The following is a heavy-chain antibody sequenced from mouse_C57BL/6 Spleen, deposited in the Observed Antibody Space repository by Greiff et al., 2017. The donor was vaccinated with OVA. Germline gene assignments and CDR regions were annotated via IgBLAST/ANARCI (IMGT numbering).Heavy chain of an antibody. V-gene: IGHV1-81*01. D-gene: IGHD1-1*01. J-gene: IGHJ2*01. CDR2: IYPRSGNT. CDR1: GYTFTSYG. Sequence: VQLQQSGAELARPGASVKLSCKASGYTFTSYGISWVKQRPGQGLEWIGEIYPRSGNTYYNEKFKGKATLTADKSSSTAYMELRSLTSEDSAVYFCARGFITTVVAEDYFDYWGQGTTLTVSS. CDR3: ARGFITTVVAEDYFDY.